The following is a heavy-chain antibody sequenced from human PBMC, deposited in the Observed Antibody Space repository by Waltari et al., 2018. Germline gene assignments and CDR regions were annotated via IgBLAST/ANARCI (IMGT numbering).Heavy chain of an antibody. J-gene: IGHJ4*02. CDR3: ARGGYYDSSGHFDY. CDR1: GYTFTGYY. D-gene: IGHD3-22*01. V-gene: IGHV1-2*06. CDR2: INPNSGGT. Sequence: QVQLVQSGAEVKKPGASVKVSCKASGYTFTGYYMHWVRQAPGQGLEWMGRINPNSGGTNYAQKFQGRVTRTRETSISTAYMELSRLRSYDTAVYYCARGGYYDSSGHFDYWGQGTLVTVSS.